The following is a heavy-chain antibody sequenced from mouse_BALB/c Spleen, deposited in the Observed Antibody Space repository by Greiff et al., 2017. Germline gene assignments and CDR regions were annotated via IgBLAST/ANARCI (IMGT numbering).Heavy chain of an antibody. CDR1: SYTFTDYA. Sequence: QVQLQQSGPELVRPGVSVKISCKGSSYTFTDYAMHWVKQSHAKSLEWIGVISTYYGNTNYNQKFKGKATMTVDKSSSTAYMELARLTSEDSAVYYCARCYYGLDYYAMDYWGQGTSVTVSS. D-gene: IGHD1-1*01. J-gene: IGHJ4*01. CDR3: ARCYYGLDYYAMDY. V-gene: IGHV1-67*01. CDR2: ISTYYGNT.